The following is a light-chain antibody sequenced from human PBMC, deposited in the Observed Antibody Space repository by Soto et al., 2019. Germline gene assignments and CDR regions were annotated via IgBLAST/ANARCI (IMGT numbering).Light chain of an antibody. CDR3: QQYQSYSRT. Sequence: GARATLSCRASQSVTYDQLAWYRQTPGQAPRLLIYGASSRAAGIPDRFSGSGSGTDFTLTISSLKPDDFATYYCQQYQSYSRTFGQGTKVDIK. V-gene: IGKV3-20*01. CDR2: GAS. CDR1: QSVTYDQ. J-gene: IGKJ1*01.